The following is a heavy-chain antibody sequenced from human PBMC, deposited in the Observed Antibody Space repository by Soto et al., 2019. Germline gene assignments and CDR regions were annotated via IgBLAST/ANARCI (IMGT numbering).Heavy chain of an antibody. D-gene: IGHD3-10*01. V-gene: IGHV3-30-3*01. CDR2: ISYDGSNK. CDR1: GFTFSSYA. Sequence: QVQLVESGGGVVQPGRSLRLSCAASGFTFSSYAMHWVRQAPGKGLEWVAVISYDGSNKYYADSVKGRFTISRDNSKNTLYLQMNSLRAEDTAVYYCARGSSSFPMVRARGDAFDIWGQGKMVTVSS. J-gene: IGHJ3*02. CDR3: ARGSSSFPMVRARGDAFDI.